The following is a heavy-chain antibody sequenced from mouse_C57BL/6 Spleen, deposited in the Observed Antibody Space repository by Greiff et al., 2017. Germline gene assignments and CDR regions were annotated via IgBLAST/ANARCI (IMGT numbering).Heavy chain of an antibody. D-gene: IGHD4-1*01. CDR1: DSEVFPIAY. CDR3: ARNGTGYWYFDV. Sequence: VQLQQSGSELRSPGSSVKLSCKDFDSEVFPIAYMSWVRQKPGHGFEWIGGILPSIGRTIYGEKFEDKATLDADTLSNTAYLELSSLTSEDSAIYYCARNGTGYWYFDVWGTGTTVTVSS. J-gene: IGHJ1*03. CDR2: ILPSIGRT. V-gene: IGHV15-2*01.